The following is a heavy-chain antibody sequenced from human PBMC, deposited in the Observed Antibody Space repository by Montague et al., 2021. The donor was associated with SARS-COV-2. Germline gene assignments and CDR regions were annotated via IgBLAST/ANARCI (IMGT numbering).Heavy chain of an antibody. CDR1: VFTFSDPY. V-gene: IGHV3-72*01. CDR2: SRNKANGYST. Sequence: SLRLSCAASVFTFSDPYMDLVRQAPGKGLEWVGRSRNKANGYSTEYAASVKGRFTISRDDSMNFLYLQMNSLRTEDTAIYYYTRADKSVYSFDYWGQGTLVTVSS. D-gene: IGHD5/OR15-5a*01. J-gene: IGHJ4*02. CDR3: TRADKSVYSFDY.